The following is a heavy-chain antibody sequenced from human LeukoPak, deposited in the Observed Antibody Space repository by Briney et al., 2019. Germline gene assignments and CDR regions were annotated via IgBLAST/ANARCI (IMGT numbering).Heavy chain of an antibody. CDR1: GFTFSSYA. V-gene: IGHV3-23*01. J-gene: IGHJ4*02. Sequence: GGSLRLSCAASGFTFSSYAMTWVRQAPGKGLEWVSTISGSGANTYYADSVKGRFTISRDNAKNSLYLQMNSLRAEDTAVYYCAKMNRVVVPAAHPDYWGQGTLVTVSS. D-gene: IGHD2-2*01. CDR3: AKMNRVVVPAAHPDY. CDR2: ISGSGANT.